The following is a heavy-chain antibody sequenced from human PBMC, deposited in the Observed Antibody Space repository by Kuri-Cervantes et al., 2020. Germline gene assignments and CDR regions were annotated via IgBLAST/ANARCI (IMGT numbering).Heavy chain of an antibody. Sequence: SETLSLTCAVSGGSISSSNWWSWVRQPPGKGLEWIGEIYHSGSTNYNPSLKSRVTISVDTSKNQFSLKLSSVTAADAAVYYCARAIVATITVGYFDYWGQGTLVTVSS. V-gene: IGHV4-4*02. CDR3: ARAIVATITVGYFDY. D-gene: IGHD5-12*01. CDR1: GGSISSSNW. CDR2: IYHSGST. J-gene: IGHJ4*02.